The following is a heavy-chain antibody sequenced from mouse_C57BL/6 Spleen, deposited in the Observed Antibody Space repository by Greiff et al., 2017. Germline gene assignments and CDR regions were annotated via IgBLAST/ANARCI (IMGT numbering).Heavy chain of an antibody. CDR2: ISNGGGST. J-gene: IGHJ4*01. CDR3: ARSDGYYAMDY. CDR1: GFTFSDYY. V-gene: IGHV5-12*01. Sequence: EVKLQESGGGLVQPGGSLKLSCAASGFTFSDYYMYWVRQTPEKRLEWVAYISNGGGSTYYPDTVKGRFTISRDNAKNTLYLQMSRLKSEDTAMYYCARSDGYYAMDYWGQGTSVTVSS. D-gene: IGHD2-3*01.